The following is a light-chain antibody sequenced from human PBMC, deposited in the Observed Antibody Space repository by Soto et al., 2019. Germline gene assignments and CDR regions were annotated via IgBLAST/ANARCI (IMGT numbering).Light chain of an antibody. CDR1: ESIDNW. V-gene: IGKV1-5*01. J-gene: IGKJ1*01. CDR2: AAS. Sequence: DMQLTQSHSTLSASAGDTVALTCRASESIDNWLAWYQQKPGKAPKLLLFAASTLVGGVPSRFSGRGSGTEFTLTISSLQADDFATYYCQQYNSYRTFGQGTKVDIK. CDR3: QQYNSYRT.